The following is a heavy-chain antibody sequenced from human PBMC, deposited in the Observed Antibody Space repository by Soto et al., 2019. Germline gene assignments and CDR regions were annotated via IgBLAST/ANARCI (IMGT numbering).Heavy chain of an antibody. D-gene: IGHD2-15*01. CDR2: ISSSSSYI. Sequence: GGSLRLSCAASGFTFSSDTMNWFRQAPGNGLEWVSSISSSSSYIYYADSVKGRFTISRDNARNSLYLQMNSLRAEDTAVYYCARDKGYCSGGSCPTDYYYGMDVWGQGTTVTVSS. CDR3: ARDKGYCSGGSCPTDYYYGMDV. J-gene: IGHJ6*02. V-gene: IGHV3-21*01. CDR1: GFTFSSDT.